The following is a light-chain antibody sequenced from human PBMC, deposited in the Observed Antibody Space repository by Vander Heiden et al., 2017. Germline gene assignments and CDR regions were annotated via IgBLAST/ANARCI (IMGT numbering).Light chain of an antibody. CDR3: MQALEAPRT. CDR1: QSLVHSNVNNY. V-gene: IGKV2-28*01. CDR2: LGS. J-gene: IGKJ1*01. Sequence: DIMMTQSPLSLPVTPREPASISCRSSQSLVHSNVNNYLDWYLQKPGQSPQLLIYLGSNRASGVPDRFSGSGSGTDFTLKISRVEAEDVGVYYCMQALEAPRTFGQGTKVEIK.